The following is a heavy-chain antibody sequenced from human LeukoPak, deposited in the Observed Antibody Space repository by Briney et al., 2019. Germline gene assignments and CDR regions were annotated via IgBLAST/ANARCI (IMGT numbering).Heavy chain of an antibody. CDR2: IYYSGST. V-gene: IGHV4-59*12. Sequence: PSETLPLTCTVSGGSISSYYWSWIRQPPGKGLEWIGYIYYSGSTNYNPSLKSRVTISVDTSKNQFSLKLSSVTAADTAVYYCAKEVAVAGTGDAFDIWGQGTMVTVSS. CDR3: AKEVAVAGTGDAFDI. D-gene: IGHD6-19*01. J-gene: IGHJ3*02. CDR1: GGSISSYY.